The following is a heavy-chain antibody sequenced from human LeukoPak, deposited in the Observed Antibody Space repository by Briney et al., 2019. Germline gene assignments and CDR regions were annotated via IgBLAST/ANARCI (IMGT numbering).Heavy chain of an antibody. J-gene: IGHJ3*02. D-gene: IGHD6-19*01. Sequence: GGSLRLSCAASGFTFSDYYMSWIRQAPGKGLEWVSYISSSGSTIYYADSVKGRFTISRDNAKNSLYLQMNSLRAEDTAVYYCASDGCSSGWYHDAFDIWGQGTMVTVSS. CDR1: GFTFSDYY. V-gene: IGHV3-11*04. CDR3: ASDGCSSGWYHDAFDI. CDR2: ISSSGSTI.